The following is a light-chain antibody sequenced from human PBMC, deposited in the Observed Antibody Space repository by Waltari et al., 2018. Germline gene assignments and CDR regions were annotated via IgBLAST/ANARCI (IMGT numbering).Light chain of an antibody. CDR3: QQHRNWPIT. CDR2: DAS. J-gene: IGKJ5*01. Sequence: EVVLTQSPAPLSLSPGERATLSCRASQHVIHFLAWYQQKPGRAPRLLIYDASQRATGIPARFSGSGSGTDFTLTISSLEPEDFAVYYCQQHRNWPITFGQGTRLDIQ. V-gene: IGKV3-11*01. CDR1: QHVIHF.